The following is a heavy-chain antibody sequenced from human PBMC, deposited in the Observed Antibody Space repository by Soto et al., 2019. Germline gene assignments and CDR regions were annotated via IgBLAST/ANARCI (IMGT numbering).Heavy chain of an antibody. CDR2: ISGSGGST. V-gene: IGHV3-23*01. CDR1: GFTFSSYA. D-gene: IGHD2-15*01. J-gene: IGHJ4*02. CDR3: AKAASVRGPTRSGFDY. Sequence: EVQLLESGGGLVQPGGSLRLSCAASGFTFSSYAMSWVRQAPGKGLEWVSAISGSGGSTYYADSVKGRFTISRANSKNTLYLQMNSLRAEDTAVYYCAKAASVRGPTRSGFDYWGQGTLVTVSS.